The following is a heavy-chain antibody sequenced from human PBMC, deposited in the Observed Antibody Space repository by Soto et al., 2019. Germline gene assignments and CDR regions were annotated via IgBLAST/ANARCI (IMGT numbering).Heavy chain of an antibody. Sequence: PGGSLRLSCTASGFTFADYAMTWVRQAPGKGLEWVGFIRSKAYGGTPEYAASVKGRFTISRDDSKSIAYLQMSSLKTEDTAVYYCTRAPFMITFGGVIVTFDYWGQGALVTVS. CDR2: IRSKAYGGTP. CDR3: TRAPFMITFGGVIVTFDY. D-gene: IGHD3-16*02. V-gene: IGHV3-49*04. CDR1: GFTFADYA. J-gene: IGHJ4*02.